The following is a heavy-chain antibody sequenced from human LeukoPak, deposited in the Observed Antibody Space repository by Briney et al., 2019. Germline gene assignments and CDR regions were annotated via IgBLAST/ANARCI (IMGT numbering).Heavy chain of an antibody. CDR2: IYYSGST. Sequence: SETLSLTCTVSGGSISSGGYYWSWIRQHPGKGLEWIGYIYYSGSTYYNPSLKSRVTISVDTSKNQFSLKLSSVTAADTAVYYCARHGKTQWRDFDYWGQGTLVTVSS. CDR3: ARHGKTQWRDFDY. CDR1: GGSISSGGYY. D-gene: IGHD6-19*01. V-gene: IGHV4-31*03. J-gene: IGHJ4*02.